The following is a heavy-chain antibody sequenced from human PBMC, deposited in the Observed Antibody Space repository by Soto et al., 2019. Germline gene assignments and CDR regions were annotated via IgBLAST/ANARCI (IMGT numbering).Heavy chain of an antibody. CDR1: GGSFSAYY. CDR3: ARQRPTDGRWEFANYYGMDV. D-gene: IGHD1-26*01. Sequence: KPSETLSLTCAVYGGSFSAYYWSWVRQPPGKGLEWIGEIIHSGSTKYNPSLKSRVTISVDTSKNQFSLKLSSVTAADTAVYYCARQRPTDGRWEFANYYGMDVWGQGTPVTVSS. CDR2: IIHSGST. V-gene: IGHV4-34*12. J-gene: IGHJ6*02.